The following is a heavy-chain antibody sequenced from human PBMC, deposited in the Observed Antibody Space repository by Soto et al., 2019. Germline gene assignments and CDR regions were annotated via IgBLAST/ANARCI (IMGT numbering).Heavy chain of an antibody. D-gene: IGHD2-2*01. V-gene: IGHV3-72*01. Sequence: EVQLVESGGGLVQPGGSLRLSCAVSGFTFSDHHMDWVRQTPGKGLEWVGRSRNKDNSHTTEYAASVKGRFTISRDESKNSLFLQMNSLQTADTAVHFCVRAKFTNSRFNFDFWGQGTLVTVSS. CDR3: VRAKFTNSRFNFDF. J-gene: IGHJ4*02. CDR1: GFTFSDHH. CDR2: SRNKDNSHTT.